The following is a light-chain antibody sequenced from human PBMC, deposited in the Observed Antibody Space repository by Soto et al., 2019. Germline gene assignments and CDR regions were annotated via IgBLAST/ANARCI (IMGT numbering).Light chain of an antibody. V-gene: IGKV3-11*01. J-gene: IGKJ2*01. CDR3: QQRSSWPEN. CDR1: QSVSSS. CDR2: DAS. Sequence: EIVLTQSPATLSLSPGERATLSCRASQSVSSSLAWYQQKPGQAPRLLIYDASNRAAGIPARFSGSGSGTVFTRTISSLEHEDFTGYYWQQRSSWPENVGQGTKLEIK.